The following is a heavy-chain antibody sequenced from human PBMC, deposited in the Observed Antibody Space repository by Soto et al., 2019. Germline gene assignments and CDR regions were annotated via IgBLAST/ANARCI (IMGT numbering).Heavy chain of an antibody. D-gene: IGHD3-9*01. J-gene: IGHJ5*02. Sequence: SETLSLTCTVSGGSISSYYWSWIRQPPGKGLEWIGYIYYSGSTNYNPSLKSRVTISVDTSKNQFSLKLSSVTAADTAVYYCARDFSPNRYFDWFRFDPWGQGTLVTVSS. CDR1: GGSISSYY. CDR3: ARDFSPNRYFDWFRFDP. V-gene: IGHV4-59*01. CDR2: IYYSGST.